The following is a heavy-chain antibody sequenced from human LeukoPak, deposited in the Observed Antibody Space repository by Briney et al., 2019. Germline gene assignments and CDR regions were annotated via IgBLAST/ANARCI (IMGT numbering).Heavy chain of an antibody. V-gene: IGHV3-74*01. Sequence: GGSLRLXCAASGFTFSSYWMQWVRQAPGKGLVWVSRINSDGSSTSYADSVKGRFTISRDNAKNTLYLQMNSLRAEDTAVYYCTRRALGGYYYYYMDVWGKGTTVTVSS. J-gene: IGHJ6*03. CDR1: GFTFSSYW. CDR3: TRRALGGYYYYYMDV. CDR2: INSDGSST. D-gene: IGHD3-10*01.